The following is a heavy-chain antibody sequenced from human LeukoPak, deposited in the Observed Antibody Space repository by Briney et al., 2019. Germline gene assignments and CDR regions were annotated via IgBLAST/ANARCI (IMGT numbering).Heavy chain of an antibody. CDR2: ISGSGGST. Sequence: GGSLRLSCAASGFTFSSCAMSWVRQAPGKGLEWVSAISGSGGSTYYADSVKGRFTISRDNSKNTLYLQMNSLRAEDTAVYYCAKGTYAAAGTYSWFDHWGQGTLVTVSS. J-gene: IGHJ5*02. V-gene: IGHV3-23*01. CDR1: GFTFSSCA. D-gene: IGHD6-13*01. CDR3: AKGTYAAAGTYSWFDH.